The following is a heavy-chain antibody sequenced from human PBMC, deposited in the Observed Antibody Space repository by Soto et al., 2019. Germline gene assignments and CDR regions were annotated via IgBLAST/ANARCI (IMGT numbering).Heavy chain of an antibody. CDR2: ISSSNTYI. D-gene: IGHD3-16*01. CDR3: VRTLLGAGAQ. V-gene: IGHV3-21*01. Sequence: GGSLRLSCAASGFTFSSYSMNWVRQAPGKGLEWVSSISSSNTYIYYADSVKGRFTISRDNARNSLFLQMNSLRAEDTAVYYCVRTLLGAGAQWGQGTLVTVSS. CDR1: GFTFSSYS. J-gene: IGHJ4*02.